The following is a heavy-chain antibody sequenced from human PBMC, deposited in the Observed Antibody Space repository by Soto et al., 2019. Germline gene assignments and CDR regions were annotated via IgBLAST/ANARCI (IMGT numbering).Heavy chain of an antibody. D-gene: IGHD2-2*01. CDR3: TTGYIVVVPAASNDAFDI. Sequence: GGSLRLSCAASGFTFSNAWMSWVRQAPGKGLEWVGRIKSKTDGGTTDYAAPVKGRFTISRDDSKNTLYLQMNSLKTEDTAVYYCTTGYIVVVPAASNDAFDIWGQGTMVPVSS. J-gene: IGHJ3*02. V-gene: IGHV3-15*01. CDR2: IKSKTDGGTT. CDR1: GFTFSNAW.